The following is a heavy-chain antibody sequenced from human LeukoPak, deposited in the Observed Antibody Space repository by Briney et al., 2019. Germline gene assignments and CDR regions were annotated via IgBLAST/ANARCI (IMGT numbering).Heavy chain of an antibody. J-gene: IGHJ6*02. Sequence: ASVKVSCKASGYTFTSYYLHWVRQAPGHGLEWMAIINPSDGGTYYKQKLQGRVTVTRDTSTSTVYMELSSLRSEDTAVYYCARDTRTMTAVTRGQHYYYGLDVWGQGTTVTVSS. CDR1: GYTFTSYY. D-gene: IGHD4-17*01. V-gene: IGHV1-46*01. CDR2: INPSDGGT. CDR3: ARDTRTMTAVTRGQHYYYGLDV.